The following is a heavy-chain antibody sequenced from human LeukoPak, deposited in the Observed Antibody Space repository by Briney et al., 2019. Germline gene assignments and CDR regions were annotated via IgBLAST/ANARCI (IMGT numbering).Heavy chain of an antibody. D-gene: IGHD1-26*01. J-gene: IGHJ4*02. CDR3: ATVGVAWKLPS. Sequence: GGSLRLSCAASGFTFSTYWMHWVRQAPGKGLVWVSLINSDGSTIAYADSVKGRFTISRDNAKNTLSLQMNSLRAEDTAVYYCATVGVAWKLPSWGQGTLVTVSS. CDR1: GFTFSTYW. CDR2: INSDGSTI. V-gene: IGHV3-74*01.